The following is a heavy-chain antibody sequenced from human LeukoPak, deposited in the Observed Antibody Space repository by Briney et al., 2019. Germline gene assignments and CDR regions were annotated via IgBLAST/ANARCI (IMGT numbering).Heavy chain of an antibody. CDR1: GFTFSSYA. CDR2: ISYDGTNK. V-gene: IGHV3-30*04. Sequence: GGSLRLSCAASGFTFSSYAMHWVRQAPGKGLEWVTIISYDGTNKYYADSVKGRFTISRDNSKNTLFLQMNSLRAEDTAVYYCARDGDTVLTRGYYYYMDVWGKGTTVTVSS. CDR3: ARDGDTVLTRGYYYYMDV. D-gene: IGHD4-23*01. J-gene: IGHJ6*03.